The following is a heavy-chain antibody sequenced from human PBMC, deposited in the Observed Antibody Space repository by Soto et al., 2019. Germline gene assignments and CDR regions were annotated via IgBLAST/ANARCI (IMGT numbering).Heavy chain of an antibody. Sequence: QVQLVESGGGVVHPGRSLRLSCAASGFTFSSYGMHWVRQAPGKGLEWVAVISYDGSNKYYADSVKGRFTISRDNSKNTLYLQMNSLRAEDTAVYYCAKDHRKRITIFGVVTWGQGTLVTVSS. J-gene: IGHJ4*02. CDR2: ISYDGSNK. D-gene: IGHD3-3*01. CDR1: GFTFSSYG. V-gene: IGHV3-30*18. CDR3: AKDHRKRITIFGVVT.